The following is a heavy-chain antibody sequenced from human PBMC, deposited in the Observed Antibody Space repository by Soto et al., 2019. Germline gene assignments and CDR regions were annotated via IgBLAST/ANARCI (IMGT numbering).Heavy chain of an antibody. CDR1: GFMFSSYG. CDR3: AKGLYASGWSFIDY. D-gene: IGHD6-19*01. CDR2: LSYDGSNK. Sequence: QVQLVESGGGVVQPGRSLRLSCAASGFMFSSYGMHWVRQAPGKGLEWVALLSYDGSNKYYADSVKGRFTISRDNSKNTLYLQMNSLRAEDTAVYYCAKGLYASGWSFIDYWGQGTLVTVSS. J-gene: IGHJ4*02. V-gene: IGHV3-30*18.